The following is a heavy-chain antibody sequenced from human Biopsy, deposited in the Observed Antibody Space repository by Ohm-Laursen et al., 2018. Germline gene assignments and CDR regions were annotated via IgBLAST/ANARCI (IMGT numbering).Heavy chain of an antibody. CDR2: INHSGST. CDR3: ARGRLRAVARFDY. J-gene: IGHJ4*02. CDR1: GGSFSGYY. V-gene: IGHV4-34*01. Sequence: ILSLTCAVYGGSFSGYYWSWIRQPPGKGLEWIGEINHSGSTNYNPSLKSRVTISVDTSKNQFSLKLSSVTAADTAVYYCARGRLRAVARFDYWGQGTLVTVSS. D-gene: IGHD6-19*01.